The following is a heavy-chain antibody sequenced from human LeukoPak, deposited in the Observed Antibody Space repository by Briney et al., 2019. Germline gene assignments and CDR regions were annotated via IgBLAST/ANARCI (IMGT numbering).Heavy chain of an antibody. D-gene: IGHD3-9*01. CDR2: IYYSGST. J-gene: IGHJ3*02. CDR1: GGSISSYY. V-gene: IGHV4-59*08. CDR3: ARQLRYFDWLLSPWNAFDI. Sequence: PSETLSLTCTVSGGSISSYYWSWIRQPPGKGLEWIGYIYYSGSTNYNPSLKSRVTMSVDTSKNQFSLKLSSVTAADTAVYYCARQLRYFDWLLSPWNAFDIWGQGTMVTVSS.